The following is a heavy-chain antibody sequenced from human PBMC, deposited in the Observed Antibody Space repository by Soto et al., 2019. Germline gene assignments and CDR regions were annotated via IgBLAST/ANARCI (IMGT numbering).Heavy chain of an antibody. CDR2: INAGNGNT. Sequence: ASVQVSCKGSGYTFTSYAMHWVRQAPGQRLEWMGWINAGNGNTKYSQKFQERVTITRDMSTSTAYMELSSLRSEDTAVYYCAAHREGAILYWGQGTLVIVPS. CDR3: AAHREGAILY. V-gene: IGHV1-3*01. D-gene: IGHD1-26*01. J-gene: IGHJ4*02. CDR1: GYTFTSYA.